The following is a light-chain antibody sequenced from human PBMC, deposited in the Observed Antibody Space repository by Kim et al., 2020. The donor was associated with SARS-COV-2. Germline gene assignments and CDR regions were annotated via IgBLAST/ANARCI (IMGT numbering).Light chain of an antibody. V-gene: IGKV4-1*01. J-gene: IGKJ4*01. CDR1: QNVLYSSNNQNY. Sequence: ATLNCKSIQNVLYSSNNQNYLAWYQQKPGQPPKLLIYWASTRESGVPDRFSGSGSGTDFTLTISSLQAEDVAVYYCQQCYSTPPTFGGGTKVDIK. CDR3: QQCYSTPPT. CDR2: WAS.